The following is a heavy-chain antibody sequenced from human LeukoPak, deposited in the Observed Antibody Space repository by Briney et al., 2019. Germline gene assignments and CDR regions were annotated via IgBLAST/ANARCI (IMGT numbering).Heavy chain of an antibody. CDR3: AKPGQVATIFGDLDY. CDR2: ISGSGGST. CDR1: GFTFSSSA. D-gene: IGHD5-12*01. V-gene: IGHV3-23*01. Sequence: GGSLRLSCAASGFTFSSSAMSWVRQAPGKGLEWVSAISGSGGSTYYADSVKGRFTISRDNSKNTLYLQMNSLRAEDTAVYYCAKPGQVATIFGDLDYWGQGTLVTVSS. J-gene: IGHJ4*02.